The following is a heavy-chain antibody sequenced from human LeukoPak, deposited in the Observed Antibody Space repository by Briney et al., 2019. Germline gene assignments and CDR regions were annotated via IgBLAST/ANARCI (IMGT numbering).Heavy chain of an antibody. J-gene: IGHJ4*02. CDR2: IYYSGST. V-gene: IGHV4-39*01. D-gene: IGHD3-10*01. CDR1: GGSISSRSYY. CDR3: ARHVSGSHGRGVDY. Sequence: SETLSLTCTVSGGSISSRSYYWGWIRQPPGKGLEWIGSIYYSGSTYYNPSLKSRVTISVDTSKNQFSLKLSSVTAADTAVYYCARHVSGSHGRGVDYWGQGILVTVSS.